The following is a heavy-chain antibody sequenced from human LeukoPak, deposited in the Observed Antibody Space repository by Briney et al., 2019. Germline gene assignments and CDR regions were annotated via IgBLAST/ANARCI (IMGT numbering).Heavy chain of an antibody. V-gene: IGHV3-23*01. D-gene: IGHD3-22*01. J-gene: IGHJ4*02. CDR2: IGASGSST. Sequence: PGGSLRLSCAASGFTFSSYGMNSARQAPGEGLEWVSGIGASGSSTYYADSVTGRFTISTDNSKNTLYLQMNSLRAEDTAVYYCASPGGVAQYYDRMRHDYWGQGTLVTVSS. CDR1: GFTFSSYG. CDR3: ASPGGVAQYYDRMRHDY.